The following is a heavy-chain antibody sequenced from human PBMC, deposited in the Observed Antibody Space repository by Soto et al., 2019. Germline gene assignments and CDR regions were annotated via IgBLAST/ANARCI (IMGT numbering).Heavy chain of an antibody. D-gene: IGHD1-1*01. CDR2: IIPIFGTA. J-gene: IGHJ6*02. Sequence: QVQLVQSGAEVKKPGSSVKVSCKASGGTFSSYAISWVRQAPGQGLEWMGGIIPIFGTANYAQKLQGSVTITADESTSTAYMELSSLRSEDTAVYSCASPTKPLYYYYGMDVWGQGTTVTVSS. CDR1: GGTFSSYA. V-gene: IGHV1-69*12. CDR3: ASPTKPLYYYYGMDV.